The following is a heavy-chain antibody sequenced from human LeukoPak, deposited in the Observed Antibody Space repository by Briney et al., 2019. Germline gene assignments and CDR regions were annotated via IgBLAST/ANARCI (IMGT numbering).Heavy chain of an antibody. CDR3: AKSPPAAGYKHPFDY. J-gene: IGHJ4*02. CDR2: ISGSGGST. Sequence: GGSLRLSRAASGFTFSSYAMSWVRQAPGKGLEWVSAISGSGGSTYYADSMKGRFTISRDNSKNTLYLQMNSLRAEDTAVYYGAKSPPAAGYKHPFDYWGQGTLVTVSS. D-gene: IGHD6-13*01. V-gene: IGHV3-23*01. CDR1: GFTFSSYA.